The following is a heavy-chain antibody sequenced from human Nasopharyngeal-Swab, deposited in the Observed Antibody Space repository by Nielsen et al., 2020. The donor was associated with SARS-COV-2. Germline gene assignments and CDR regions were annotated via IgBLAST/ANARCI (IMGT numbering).Heavy chain of an antibody. CDR2: ISYDGSNK. CDR1: GFTFSSYA. CDR3: ARGSSSYYFDY. V-gene: IGHV3-30-3*01. Sequence: GESLKISCAASGFTFSSYAMHWVRQAPGKGLEWVAAISYDGSNKYYADSVKGRFTISRDNSKNTLYLQMNSLRAEDTAVYYCARGSSSYYFDYWGQGTLVTVSS. D-gene: IGHD6-6*01. J-gene: IGHJ4*02.